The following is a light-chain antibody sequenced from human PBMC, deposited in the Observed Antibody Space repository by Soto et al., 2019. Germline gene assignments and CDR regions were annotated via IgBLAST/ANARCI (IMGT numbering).Light chain of an antibody. CDR3: QQYGSSPWT. CDR2: GTS. CDR1: QSVSSSS. J-gene: IGKJ1*01. Sequence: EIVLMQSPGTLSLSPGERATLSCRASQSVSSSSLAWYQQKPGRAPRLLIFGTSTRATGIPDRFSGSGSGTDFTLTVSGLEPEDFAVYYCQQYGSSPWTFGQGTKVEIK. V-gene: IGKV3-20*01.